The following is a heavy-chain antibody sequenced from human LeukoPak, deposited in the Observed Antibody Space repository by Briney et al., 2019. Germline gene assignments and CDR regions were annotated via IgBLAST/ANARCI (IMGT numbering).Heavy chain of an antibody. CDR3: VNRFCSGGTCYFDH. V-gene: IGHV3-64D*06. CDR2: ISSNGDTT. Sequence: GGSLRLSCTASGFTLGDYAMSWVRQAPGKGLEYVPVISSNGDTTYYADSVKGRFTISRDNSKNTLYLQMSSLRGDDTAVYYCVNRFCSGGTCYFDHWGQGTRVTVSS. CDR1: GFTLGDYA. D-gene: IGHD2-15*01. J-gene: IGHJ4*02.